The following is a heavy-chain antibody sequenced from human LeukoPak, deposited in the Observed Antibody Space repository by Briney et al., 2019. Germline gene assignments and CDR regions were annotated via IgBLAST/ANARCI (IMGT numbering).Heavy chain of an antibody. V-gene: IGHV3-7*01. J-gene: IGHJ4*02. D-gene: IGHD3-3*01. CDR2: IKQDGSEK. Sequence: PGGSLRLSCAASGFTFSSYWMSWVRQAPGKGLEWVANIKQDGSEKYYVDSVKGRFTISRDNAKNSLYLQMNSLRAEDTAVYYCASPWSGYSNEYWGQGTLVTVSS. CDR3: ASPWSGYSNEY. CDR1: GFTFSSYW.